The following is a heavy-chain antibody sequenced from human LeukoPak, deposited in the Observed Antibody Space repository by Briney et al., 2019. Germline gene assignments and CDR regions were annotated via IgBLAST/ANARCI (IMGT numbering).Heavy chain of an antibody. J-gene: IGHJ4*02. CDR1: GFTFSSYG. V-gene: IGHV3-30*03. CDR3: AREGGPRVGATTGYAGFFDY. D-gene: IGHD1-26*01. CDR2: ISYDGSNK. Sequence: GGSLRLSCAASGFTFSSYGMHWVRQAPGKGLEWVAVISYDGSNKYYADSVKGRFTISRDNSKNTLYLQMNSLRAEDTAVYYCAREGGPRVGATTGYAGFFDYWGQGTLVTVSS.